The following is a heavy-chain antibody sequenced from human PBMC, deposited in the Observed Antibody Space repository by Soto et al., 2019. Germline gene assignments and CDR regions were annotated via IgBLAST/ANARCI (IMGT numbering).Heavy chain of an antibody. D-gene: IGHD2-2*01. CDR1: GDSISSSSYY. J-gene: IGHJ3*02. CDR2: ISNSGST. CDR3: ARRGGYCSSTSCYYAFDI. Sequence: SETLSLTCTVSGDSISSSSYYWDWIRQAPGKGLEWIGNISNSGSTHYNPSLRSRLTISVDTSKNQFSLKLSSVTAADTAVYYCARRGGYCSSTSCYYAFDIWGQGTMVTVSS. V-gene: IGHV4-39*01.